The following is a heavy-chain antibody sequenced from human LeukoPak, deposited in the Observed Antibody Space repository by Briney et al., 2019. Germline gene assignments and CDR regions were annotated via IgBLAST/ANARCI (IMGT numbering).Heavy chain of an antibody. D-gene: IGHD1-1*01. J-gene: IGHJ4*02. CDR2: IYSGGST. V-gene: IGHV3-66*01. CDR3: ARVWNGDFDY. Sequence: GGSLRLSCAASGFTVSSNYMSWVRQAPGKGLEWVSVIYSGGSTYYADSVKGRFTISRDNSENTLYLQMNSLRAEDTAVYYCARVWNGDFDYWGQGTLVTVSS. CDR1: GFTVSSNY.